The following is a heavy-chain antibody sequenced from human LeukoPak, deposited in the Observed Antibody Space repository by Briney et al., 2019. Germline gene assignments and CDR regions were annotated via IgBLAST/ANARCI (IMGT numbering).Heavy chain of an antibody. Sequence: SETLSLTCGVYGGSFSGYYWSWLRQPPGKGLEWIGEINHSGSTNYKASLESRVTVSVDTSKNQFSLKLSSVTAADTAVYYCARGPLGDIVVVPAASWFDPWGQGTLVTVSS. CDR2: INHSGST. CDR1: GGSFSGYY. V-gene: IGHV4-34*01. D-gene: IGHD2-2*01. J-gene: IGHJ5*02. CDR3: ARGPLGDIVVVPAASWFDP.